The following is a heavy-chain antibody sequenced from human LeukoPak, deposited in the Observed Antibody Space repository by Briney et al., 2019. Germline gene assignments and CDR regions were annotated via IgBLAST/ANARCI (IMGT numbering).Heavy chain of an antibody. CDR1: GFTFSSYS. V-gene: IGHV3-21*01. CDR3: AREGHYDYVWGSYSWFDP. Sequence: GGSLRLSCAASGFTFSSYSMNWVRQAPGKGLEWVSSISSSRYIYYADSVKGRFTISRDNAKNSLYLQMNSLRAEDTAVYYCAREGHYDYVWGSYSWFDPWGQGTLVTVSS. D-gene: IGHD3-16*01. CDR2: ISSSRYI. J-gene: IGHJ5*02.